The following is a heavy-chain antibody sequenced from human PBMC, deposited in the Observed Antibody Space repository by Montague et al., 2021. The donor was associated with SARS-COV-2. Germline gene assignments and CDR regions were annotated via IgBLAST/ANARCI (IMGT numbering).Heavy chain of an antibody. J-gene: IGHJ6*02. Sequence: SLGLSCAASGFTFTNYWMTWVRLAPGKGLEWVATINQHGGENYYVGSVKGRFTISRDNAKKSVYLQINSLGAEDTAVYYCARVDYQVPYYYYAGMDLWGQGTTVTVSS. D-gene: IGHD3/OR15-3a*01. CDR3: ARVDYQVPYYYYAGMDL. CDR2: INQHGGEN. V-gene: IGHV3-7*01. CDR1: GFTFTNYW.